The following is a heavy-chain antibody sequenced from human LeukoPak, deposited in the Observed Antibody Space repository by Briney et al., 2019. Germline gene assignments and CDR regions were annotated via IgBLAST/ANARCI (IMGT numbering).Heavy chain of an antibody. V-gene: IGHV3-15*04. CDR1: GFTFSSYS. J-gene: IGHJ4*02. Sequence: GGSLRLSCAASGFTFSSYSMNWVRQAPGKGLQWVARIAVTPDGPATDYATPVRGRFTISRDDSRNMVHLQMSSLRTDDTAVYYCVWSSTWNRRFYLDQWGQGTPVTVSS. CDR2: IAVTPDGPAT. D-gene: IGHD6-6*01. CDR3: VWSSTWNRRFYLDQ.